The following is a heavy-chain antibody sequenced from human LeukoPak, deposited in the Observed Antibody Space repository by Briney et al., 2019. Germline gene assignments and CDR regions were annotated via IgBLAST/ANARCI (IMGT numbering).Heavy chain of an antibody. J-gene: IGHJ4*02. CDR2: ISGSGGNT. D-gene: IGHD3-3*01. CDR1: GFTFNNYA. Sequence: PGGSLRLSCAASGFTFNNYAMSWVRQAPGKGLEWVSDISGSGGNTYYAASVKGRFTISRDNSKNTLHLQMNSLRAEDTAVYYCARGGYYGSGRYYFDSWGQGTLVTVSS. V-gene: IGHV3-23*01. CDR3: ARGGYYGSGRYYFDS.